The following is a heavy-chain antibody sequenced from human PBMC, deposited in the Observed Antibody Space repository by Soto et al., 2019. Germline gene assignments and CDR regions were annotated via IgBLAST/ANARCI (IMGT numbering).Heavy chain of an antibody. V-gene: IGHV3-48*01. J-gene: IGHJ6*04. CDR3: ARDRPLDV. CDR1: GFTFSNYG. CDR2: ISSSSSTI. Sequence: GGSLRLSFEASGFTFSNYGINWVRQAPGKGLEWVSYISSSSSTIYYADSVKGRFTISRDNAKNSLYLQMNSLRAEDTAVYYCARDRPLDVWGKGTTVTVSS.